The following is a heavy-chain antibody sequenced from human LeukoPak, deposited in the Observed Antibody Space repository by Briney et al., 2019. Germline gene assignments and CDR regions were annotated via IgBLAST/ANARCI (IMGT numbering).Heavy chain of an antibody. CDR1: GYTFTSYG. CDR3: VAAAAAALFDY. V-gene: IGHV1-69*13. J-gene: IGHJ4*02. CDR2: IIPIFGTA. Sequence: GASVKVSCKASGYTFTSYGISWVRQAPGQELEWMGGIIPIFGTANYAQKFQGRVTITADESTSTAYMELSSLRSEDTAVYYCVAAAAAALFDYWGQGTLVTVSS. D-gene: IGHD6-13*01.